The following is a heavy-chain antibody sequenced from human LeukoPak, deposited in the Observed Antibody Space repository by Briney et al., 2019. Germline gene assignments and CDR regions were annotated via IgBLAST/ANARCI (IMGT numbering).Heavy chain of an antibody. CDR1: GFTFGSYE. Sequence: GGSLRLSCAASGFTFGSYEMNWVRQAPGKGLEWVSYISSSGSTIYYADSVKGRFTISRDNAKNSLYLQMNSLRAEDTAVYYCARVTQELLGFGDYCYYYMDVWGKGTTVTVSS. J-gene: IGHJ6*03. D-gene: IGHD1-26*01. CDR3: ARVTQELLGFGDYCYYYMDV. V-gene: IGHV3-48*03. CDR2: ISSSGSTI.